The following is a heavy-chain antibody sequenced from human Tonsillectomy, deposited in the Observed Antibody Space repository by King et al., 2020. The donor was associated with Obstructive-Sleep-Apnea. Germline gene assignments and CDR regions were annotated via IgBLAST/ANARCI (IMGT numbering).Heavy chain of an antibody. V-gene: IGHV3-30*04. CDR2: ISYDGSNK. J-gene: IGHJ4*02. CDR1: GFTFSSYA. D-gene: IGHD4-11*01. CDR3: SRDTNSNYDIIIDY. Sequence: VQLVESGGGVVQPGRSLRLSCAASGFTFSSYAMHWVRQAPGKGLEWVTVISYDGSNKYYADSVKGRFTISRDNSKHTLYLQMNSLRAEDTAVYYCSRDTNSNYDIIIDYWGEGTLVTVSS.